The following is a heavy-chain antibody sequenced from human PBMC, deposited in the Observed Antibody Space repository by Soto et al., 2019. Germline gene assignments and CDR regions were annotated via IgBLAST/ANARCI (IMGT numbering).Heavy chain of an antibody. J-gene: IGHJ6*03. D-gene: IGHD3-3*01. CDR2: ISGSGDNT. V-gene: IGHV3-23*01. CDR1: GFTFSSYA. CDR3: AKDLGTDDFWSAYYTYYYMDV. Sequence: EVQLLESGGGLVQPGGSLRLSCAASGFTFSSYALNWVRQAPGKGLEWVSVISGSGDNTYYADSVKGRFTISRDNSKNTLYLQMNSVRAEDTAVYYCAKDLGTDDFWSAYYTYYYMDVWGKGTTVTVSS.